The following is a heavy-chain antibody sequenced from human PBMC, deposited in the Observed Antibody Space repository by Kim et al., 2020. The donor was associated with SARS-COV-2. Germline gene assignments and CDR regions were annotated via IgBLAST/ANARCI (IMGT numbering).Heavy chain of an antibody. CDR1: GFTFSSYG. CDR2: ISYDGSNK. Sequence: GGSLRLSCAASGFTFSSYGMHWVRQAPGKGLEWVAVISYDGSNKYYADSVKGRFTISRDNSKNTLYLQMNSLRAEDTAVYYCAKEALYQYLWFGELSWYFDLWGRGTLVTVSS. CDR3: AKEALYQYLWFGELSWYFDL. J-gene: IGHJ2*01. D-gene: IGHD3-10*01. V-gene: IGHV3-30*18.